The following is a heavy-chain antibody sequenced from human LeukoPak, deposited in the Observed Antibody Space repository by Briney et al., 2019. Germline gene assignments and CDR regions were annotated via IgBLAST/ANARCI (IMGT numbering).Heavy chain of an antibody. CDR2: IYHSGST. J-gene: IGHJ4*02. CDR3: AREAVHYGSGSLDY. V-gene: IGHV4-30-2*01. CDR1: GGSISSGGYS. Sequence: SETLSLTCAVSGGSISSGGYSWSWIRQPPGKGLEWIGYIYHSGSTYYNPSLKSRVTISVDRSKNQFSLKLSSVTAADTAVYYCAREAVHYGSGSLDYWGQGTLVTVSS. D-gene: IGHD3-10*01.